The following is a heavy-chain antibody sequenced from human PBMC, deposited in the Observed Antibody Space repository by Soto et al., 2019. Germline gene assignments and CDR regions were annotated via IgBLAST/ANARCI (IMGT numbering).Heavy chain of an antibody. CDR2: ITSDGKSK. CDR1: GFNFRNRW. Sequence: LRLSCAASGFNFRNRWIHWVRQRPAEGLVWVSRITSDGKSKAYAESVKGRFAISRDNAKNTLYLQMNGLTAEDTAVYYCARESGDWPLNWFDPWGQGTLVTVSS. CDR3: ARESGDWPLNWFDP. D-gene: IGHD2-21*02. V-gene: IGHV3-74*01. J-gene: IGHJ5*02.